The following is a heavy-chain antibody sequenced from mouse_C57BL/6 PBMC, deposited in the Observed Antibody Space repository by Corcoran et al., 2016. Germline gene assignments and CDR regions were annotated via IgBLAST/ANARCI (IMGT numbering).Heavy chain of an antibody. V-gene: IGHV1-26*01. CDR3: AREESELTGTAAWFAY. CDR1: GYTFTDYY. CDR2: INPNNGGT. Sequence: EVQLQQSGPELVKPGASVKISCKSSGYTFTDYYMNWVKQRHGKSLEWIGDINPNNGGTSYNQKFKGKATLTVDKSSSTAYMELRSLTSEDSAVYYCAREESELTGTAAWFAYWGQGTLVTVSA. D-gene: IGHD4-1*01. J-gene: IGHJ3*01.